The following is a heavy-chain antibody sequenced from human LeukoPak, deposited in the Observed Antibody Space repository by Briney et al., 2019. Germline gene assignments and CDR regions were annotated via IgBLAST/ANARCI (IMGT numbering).Heavy chain of an antibody. J-gene: IGHJ4*02. CDR2: ISGSGGST. D-gene: IGHD6-13*01. CDR1: GFTFSSYA. Sequence: GGSLRLSCAASGFTFSSYAMSWVRQAPGKGLEWVSAISGSGGSTYYADSVKGRFTISRDNSKNTLYLQMNSLRAEDTAVYYCARAPSNAKYSSSWCDYWGQGTLVTVSS. V-gene: IGHV3-23*01. CDR3: ARAPSNAKYSSSWCDY.